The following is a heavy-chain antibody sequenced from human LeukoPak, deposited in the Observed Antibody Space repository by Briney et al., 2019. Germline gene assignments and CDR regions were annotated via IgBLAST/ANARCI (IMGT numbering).Heavy chain of an antibody. CDR3: ARVSIAAPRNYYYYMDV. V-gene: IGHV1-2*02. D-gene: IGHD6-6*01. CDR2: INPNSGGT. Sequence: ASVKVSCKASGYTFTGYYMHWVRQAPGQGLEWMGWINPNSGGTNYAQKFQGRVTMTRDTSISTAYMELSRLRSDDTAVYYCARVSIAAPRNYYYYMDVWGKGTTVTVSS. J-gene: IGHJ6*03. CDR1: GYTFTGYY.